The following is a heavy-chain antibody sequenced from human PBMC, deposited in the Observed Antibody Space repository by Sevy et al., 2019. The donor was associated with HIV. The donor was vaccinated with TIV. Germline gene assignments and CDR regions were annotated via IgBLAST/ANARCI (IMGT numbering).Heavy chain of an antibody. V-gene: IGHV3-15*01. CDR1: GFTFSNAW. J-gene: IGHJ4*02. CDR3: PPGPHYYDSSGYYYVS. CDR2: IKSKTDGGTT. Sequence: GGSLRLSCAASGFTFSNAWMSWVRQAPGKGLEWVGRIKSKTDGGTTDYAAPVRASFTISRKDSKNTLYLQMTSLKPKNTLVYYGPPGPHYYDSSGYYYVSWGQGTLVTVSS. D-gene: IGHD3-22*01.